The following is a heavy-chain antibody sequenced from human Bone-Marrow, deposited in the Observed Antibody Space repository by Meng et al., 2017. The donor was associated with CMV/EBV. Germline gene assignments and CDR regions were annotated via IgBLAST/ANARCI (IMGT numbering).Heavy chain of an antibody. J-gene: IGHJ5*02. Sequence: SEPLSLTCTVSGGSISSYYWRWIRQPPGKGLEWIGYIYYSGSTNYNPSLKSRVTISVGTSKNQFSLKLSSVTAADTAVYYCARETSSGYTNWFYPWGQGTLVTVSS. CDR3: ARETSSGYTNWFYP. CDR2: IYYSGST. CDR1: GGSISSYY. D-gene: IGHD3-22*01. V-gene: IGHV4-59*01.